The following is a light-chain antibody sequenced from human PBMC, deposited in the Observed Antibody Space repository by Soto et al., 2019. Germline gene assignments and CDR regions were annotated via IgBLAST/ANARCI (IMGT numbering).Light chain of an antibody. CDR3: AAWDDSLNGVV. Sequence: QAVVTQPPSASGTPGQRVTISCSGTSSNIGSNTVSWYQQLPGTAPKLLISNDNQRPSGVPDRFSGSKSGTSASLAISGLQSEDEADYYCAAWDDSLNGVVFGGGTKLTVL. CDR2: NDN. V-gene: IGLV1-44*01. CDR1: SSNIGSNT. J-gene: IGLJ2*01.